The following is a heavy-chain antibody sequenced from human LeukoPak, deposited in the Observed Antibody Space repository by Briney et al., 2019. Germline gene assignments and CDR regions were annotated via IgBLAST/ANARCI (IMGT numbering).Heavy chain of an antibody. Sequence: SETLSLTCTVSGGSISSYYWSWIRQPPGKGLEWIGYIYYSGSTNYNPSLKSRITISVDTSKNQFSLRLSSVTAADTAMYYCARHRGPRPPSVWGQGTLVTVSS. CDR2: IYYSGST. D-gene: IGHD3-10*01. CDR1: GGSISSYY. J-gene: IGHJ4*02. V-gene: IGHV4-59*08. CDR3: ARHRGPRPPSV.